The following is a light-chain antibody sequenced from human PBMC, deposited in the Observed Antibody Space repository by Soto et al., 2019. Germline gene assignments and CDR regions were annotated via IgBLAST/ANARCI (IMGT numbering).Light chain of an antibody. CDR1: ETIYRY. CDR3: QQSYKTQHT. CDR2: DAS. Sequence: IQMTQSPPSLSASVGDRVTITCRASETIYRYLNWYQQKPGKAPSLLISDASTLQGGVPSRFSGSGSGTDFTLSISSLQSEDFATYHCQQSYKTQHTFGQGTKVEI. V-gene: IGKV1-39*01. J-gene: IGKJ2*01.